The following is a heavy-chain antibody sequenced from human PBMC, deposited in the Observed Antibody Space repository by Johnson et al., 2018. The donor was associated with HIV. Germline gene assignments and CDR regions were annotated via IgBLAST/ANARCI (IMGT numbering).Heavy chain of an antibody. D-gene: IGHD4-17*01. Sequence: VQLVESGGGLIQPGGSLRLSCAASGFTVSSKYMSWVRQAPGKGLEWVSIIYSGGSTYYADSVQGRFTISRNNSRNTVHLQMNSLRVEDTAVYYCAKLQSSTVTGFFAFDIWGQGTVVTVSS. CDR1: GFTVSSKY. V-gene: IGHV3-53*01. J-gene: IGHJ3*02. CDR2: IYSGGST. CDR3: AKLQSSTVTGFFAFDI.